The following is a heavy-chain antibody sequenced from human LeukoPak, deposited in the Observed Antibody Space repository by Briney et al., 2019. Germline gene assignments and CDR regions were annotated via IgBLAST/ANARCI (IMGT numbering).Heavy chain of an antibody. D-gene: IGHD3-10*01. J-gene: IGHJ4*02. CDR3: ARAPYDFKIGELLGHFDY. Sequence: SETLSLTCTVSGGSISSGDYYWSWIRQPPGKGLEWIGYIYYSGSTYYNPSLKSRVTISVDTSKNQFSLKLSSVTAADTAVYYCARAPYDFKIGELLGHFDYWGQGTLVTVSS. V-gene: IGHV4-30-4*01. CDR2: IYYSGST. CDR1: GGSISSGDYY.